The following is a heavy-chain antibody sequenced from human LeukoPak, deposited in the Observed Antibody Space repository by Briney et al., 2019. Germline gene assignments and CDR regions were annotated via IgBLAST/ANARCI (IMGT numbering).Heavy chain of an antibody. Sequence: GASVTVSCTASGYTFTTYRNSWVRQAPGQGLEWMGWISAYNDDAHYAQQLQGRVTMTTDTSTNTAYMELRSLRSDDTAVYYCARVGGGNYYYFDYWGQGTLVTVSS. J-gene: IGHJ4*02. CDR3: ARVGGGNYYYFDY. CDR1: GYTFTTYR. D-gene: IGHD1-26*01. CDR2: ISAYNDDA. V-gene: IGHV1-18*01.